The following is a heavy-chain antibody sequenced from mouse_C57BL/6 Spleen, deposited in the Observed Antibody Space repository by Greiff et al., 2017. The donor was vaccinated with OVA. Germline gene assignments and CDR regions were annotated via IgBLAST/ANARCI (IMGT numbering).Heavy chain of an antibody. CDR3: ARDVYGSGRFAY. D-gene: IGHD1-1*01. V-gene: IGHV3-6*01. CDR1: GYSITSGYY. J-gene: IGHJ3*01. Sequence: EVQLQQSGPGLVKPSQSLSLTCSVTGYSITSGYYWNWIRQFPGNKLEWMGYISYDGSNNYNPSLKNRISITRDTSKNQFFLKLNSVTTEDTAAYDCARDVYGSGRFAYWGQGTLVTVSA. CDR2: ISYDGSN.